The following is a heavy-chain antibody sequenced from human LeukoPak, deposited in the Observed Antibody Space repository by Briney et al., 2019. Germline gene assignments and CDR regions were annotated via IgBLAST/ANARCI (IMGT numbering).Heavy chain of an antibody. CDR1: GGSISSSSYY. D-gene: IGHD3-22*01. V-gene: IGHV4-39*07. J-gene: IGHJ4*02. CDR2: IYYSGST. CDR3: ARAQPLYYDSSGYYFDY. Sequence: SETLSLTCTVSGGSISSSSYYWGWIRQPPGKGLEWIGSIYYSGSTYYNPSLKSRVTISEDTSKNQFSLKLSSVTAADTAVYYCARAQPLYYDSSGYYFDYWGQGTLVTVSS.